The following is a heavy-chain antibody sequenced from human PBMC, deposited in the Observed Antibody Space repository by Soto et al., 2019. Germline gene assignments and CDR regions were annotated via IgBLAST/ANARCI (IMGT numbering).Heavy chain of an antibody. D-gene: IGHD2-15*01. CDR3: ARDCTGCSCFCIY. V-gene: IGHV1-18*01. CDR2: INTYNGNS. CDR1: GYTLTNYA. J-gene: IGHJ4*02. Sequence: QVQLVQSAAEVKKPGASVKVSCKASGYTLTNYAISWVRQAPGQGPEWMGWINTYNGNSNDAQKCQGRVTKTTNTPQNPSTRGLRGLESDDTADYYWARDCTGCSCFCIYWGQGTLVTVSS.